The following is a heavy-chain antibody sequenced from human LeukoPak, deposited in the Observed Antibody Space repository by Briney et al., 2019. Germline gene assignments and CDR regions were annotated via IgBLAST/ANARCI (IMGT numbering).Heavy chain of an antibody. J-gene: IGHJ5*02. V-gene: IGHV1-69*13. CDR2: IIPIFGTA. D-gene: IGHD3-10*02. CDR3: ASGGTMIGRNWFDP. CDR1: GGTFSSYA. Sequence: ASVKVSCKASGGTFSSYAISWVRQAPGQGLEWMGGIIPIFGTANYAQKFQGRVTITADESTSTAYMELSSLRSEDTAVYYCASGGTMIGRNWFDPWGQGTLVTVSS.